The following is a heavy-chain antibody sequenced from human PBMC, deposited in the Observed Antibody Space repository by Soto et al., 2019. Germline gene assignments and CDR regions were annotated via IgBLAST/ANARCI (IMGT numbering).Heavy chain of an antibody. D-gene: IGHD6-19*01. CDR1: GFTFSSYG. Sequence: QVQLVESGGGVVQPGRSLRLSCAASGFTFSSYGMHWVRQAPGKGLEWVEVISYDGSNKHYADSVKGRFTISRDNSKNTLYLQMNSLRAEDTAVYYCAKDCVAAVAGDYYYYYGMDVWGQGTTVTVSS. J-gene: IGHJ6*02. CDR2: ISYDGSNK. CDR3: AKDCVAAVAGDYYYYYGMDV. V-gene: IGHV3-30*18.